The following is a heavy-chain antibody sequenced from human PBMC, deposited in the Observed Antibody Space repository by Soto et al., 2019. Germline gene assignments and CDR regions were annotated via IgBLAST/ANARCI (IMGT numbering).Heavy chain of an antibody. Sequence: SGPTLVNPTQTLTLTCTFSGFSLSTSGMCVSWIRQPPGKALEWLVLIDWDDDKYYSTSLKTRLTISKDTSKNQVVLTMTNMDPVDTATYYCARTPYYYDSSGYYYVRTRYYSYGMDVWGQGTTVTVSS. CDR1: GFSLSTSGMC. J-gene: IGHJ6*02. V-gene: IGHV2-70*01. D-gene: IGHD3-22*01. CDR3: ARTPYYYDSSGYYYVRTRYYSYGMDV. CDR2: IDWDDDK.